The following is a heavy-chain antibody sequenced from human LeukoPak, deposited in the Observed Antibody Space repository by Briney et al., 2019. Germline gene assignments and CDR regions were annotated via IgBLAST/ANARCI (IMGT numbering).Heavy chain of an antibody. J-gene: IGHJ6*02. D-gene: IGHD1-1*01. CDR2: ISSSSSSI. CDR1: GFTFSSYA. V-gene: IGHV3-21*01. CDR3: AKSTTMDV. Sequence: GGSQRLSCAASGFTFSSYAMSWVRQAPGKGLEWVSFISSSSSSINYADSVKGRFTISRDNAKNSLYLQMNSLRAEDTAVYYCAKSTTMDVWGQGTTFIVSS.